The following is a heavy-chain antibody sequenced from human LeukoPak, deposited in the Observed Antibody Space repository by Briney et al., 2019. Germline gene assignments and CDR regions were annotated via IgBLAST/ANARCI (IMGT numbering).Heavy chain of an antibody. CDR2: IRYDGSNK. V-gene: IGHV3-30*02. Sequence: PGGTLRLSCAASGFTFSSYGMHWVRQAPGKGLEWVAFIRYDGSNKYYADSVKGRFTISRDNSKNTLYLQMNSLRAEDTAVYYCARDPSTDYYFDYWGQGTLVTVSS. J-gene: IGHJ4*02. CDR1: GFTFSSYG. CDR3: ARDPSTDYYFDY.